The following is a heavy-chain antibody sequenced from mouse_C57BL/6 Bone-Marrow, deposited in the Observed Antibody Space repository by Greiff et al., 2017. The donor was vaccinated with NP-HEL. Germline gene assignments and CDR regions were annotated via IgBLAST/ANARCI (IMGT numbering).Heavy chain of an antibody. D-gene: IGHD1-1*01. V-gene: IGHV1-18*01. CDR3: AGRSYYGSSRFDY. Sequence: VQLQQSGPELVKPGASVKIPCKASGYTFTDYNMDWVKQSHGKSLEWIGDINPNNGGTIYNQQFKGKATLTVDKSSSTAYMELRSLTSENTAVYYGAGRSYYGSSRFDYWGQGTTLTVSS. CDR1: GYTFTDYN. CDR2: INPNNGGT. J-gene: IGHJ2*01.